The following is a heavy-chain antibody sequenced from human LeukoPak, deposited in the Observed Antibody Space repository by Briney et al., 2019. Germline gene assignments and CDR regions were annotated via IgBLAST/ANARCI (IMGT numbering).Heavy chain of an antibody. V-gene: IGHV3-23*01. Sequence: PGGSLRLSCAASGFTFSSYAMSWVRQAPGKGLEWVSAISGSGGSTYYADSVKGRFTISRDNSKNTLYLQMNSLRAEDTAVYYCSTAATLSIAARPDGFDCWGQGTLVTVSS. CDR2: ISGSGGST. D-gene: IGHD6-6*01. J-gene: IGHJ4*02. CDR3: STAATLSIAARPDGFDC. CDR1: GFTFSSYA.